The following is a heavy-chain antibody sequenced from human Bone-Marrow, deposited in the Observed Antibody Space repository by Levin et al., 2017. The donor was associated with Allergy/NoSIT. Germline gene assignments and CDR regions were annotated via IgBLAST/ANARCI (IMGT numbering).Heavy chain of an antibody. CDR2: IKSETDGGTT. CDR1: GFTFSIAW. Sequence: PGGSLRLSCAASGFTFSIAWMSWVRQAPGKGLEWVGRIKSETDGGTTDYAAPVKGRFTISRDDSKNTLYLQMNSLKTEDTGVYYCSTDQFGRCYKYDMDVWGQGTTVTVSS. V-gene: IGHV3-15*01. J-gene: IGHJ6*02. D-gene: IGHD3-10*01. CDR3: STDQFGRCYKYDMDV.